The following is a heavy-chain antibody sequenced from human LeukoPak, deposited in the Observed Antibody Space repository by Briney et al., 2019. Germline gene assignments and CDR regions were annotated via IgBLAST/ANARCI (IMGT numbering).Heavy chain of an antibody. Sequence: GGSLRLSCAASGFNFTNYAMSWVRQAPAKGLEWVSALSGRGSNTYYADSVKGRFTISRDNSKNTLYLQMNSLRAEDTAVYYCAKDSRGGPDYLAAAGYYYGMDVWGQGTTVTVSS. D-gene: IGHD6-13*01. V-gene: IGHV3-23*01. CDR2: LSGRGSNT. J-gene: IGHJ6*02. CDR3: AKDSRGGPDYLAAAGYYYGMDV. CDR1: GFNFTNYA.